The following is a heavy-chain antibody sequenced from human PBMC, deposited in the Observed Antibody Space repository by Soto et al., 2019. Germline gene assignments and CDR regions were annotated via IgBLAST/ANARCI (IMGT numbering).Heavy chain of an antibody. CDR3: AKDKRILITMIHFDL. CDR2: ISGSGGST. CDR1: GFTFSSYA. D-gene: IGHD3-22*01. J-gene: IGHJ2*01. V-gene: IGHV3-23*01. Sequence: PGGSLRLSCAASGFTFSSYAMSWVRQAPGKGLEWVSAISGSGGSTYYADSVKGRFTISRDNSKNTLYLQMNSLRAEDTAVYYCAKDKRILITMIHFDLWGRGTLVTVSS.